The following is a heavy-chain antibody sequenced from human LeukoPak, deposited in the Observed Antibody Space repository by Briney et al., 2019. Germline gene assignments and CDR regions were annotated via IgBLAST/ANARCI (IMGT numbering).Heavy chain of an antibody. CDR1: GFTFSGYS. Sequence: PGGSLRLPCAASGFTFSGYSMTWVRQAPGEGLEWVSYIGSTSRTIYYADSVKGRFTISRDNAKNSLYLQMNSLRVEDTAVYYCARDPLPGLDAFDIWGQGTMVTVSS. CDR3: ARDPLPGLDAFDI. CDR2: IGSTSRTI. J-gene: IGHJ3*02. V-gene: IGHV3-48*01.